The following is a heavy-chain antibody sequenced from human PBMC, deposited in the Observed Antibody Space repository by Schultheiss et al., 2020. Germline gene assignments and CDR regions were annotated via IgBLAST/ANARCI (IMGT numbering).Heavy chain of an antibody. V-gene: IGHV4-30-2*01. J-gene: IGHJ5*02. CDR3: ARGGRGDYLHWFDP. Sequence: SQTLSLTCTVSGGSISSGDYYWSWIRQPPGKGLMWIGEINHSGSTNYNPSLKSRVTISVDRSKKQFSLKLSSVTAADTAVYYCARGGRGDYLHWFDPWGQGTLVTVSS. CDR1: GGSISSGDYY. CDR2: INHSGST. D-gene: IGHD4-17*01.